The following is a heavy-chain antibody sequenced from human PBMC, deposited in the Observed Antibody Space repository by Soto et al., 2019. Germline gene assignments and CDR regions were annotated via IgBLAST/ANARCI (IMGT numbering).Heavy chain of an antibody. Sequence: GGSLRLSCEASGFTFSSYSMNWVRQAPGKGLEWVSSISTGSSYIYYADSVKGRFTISRDNAKNSLYLQMNSLRAEDTAVYYCANSGSYYGPEYFQHWGQGTLVIGS. D-gene: IGHD1-26*01. J-gene: IGHJ1*01. CDR1: GFTFSSYS. V-gene: IGHV3-21*01. CDR2: ISTGSSYI. CDR3: ANSGSYYGPEYFQH.